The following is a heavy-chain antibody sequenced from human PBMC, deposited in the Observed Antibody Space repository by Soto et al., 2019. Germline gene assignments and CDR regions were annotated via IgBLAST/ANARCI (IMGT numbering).Heavy chain of an antibody. CDR2: INPSGGST. J-gene: IGHJ6*02. Sequence: ASVKVSCKASGYTFTSYYMHWVRQAPGQGLEWMGIINPSGGSTNYAQKFQGRVTITADESTSTAYMELSSLRSEDTAVYYCARMGYSSSSPYYYGMDVWGQGTTVTVSS. D-gene: IGHD6-13*01. V-gene: IGHV1-46*01. CDR3: ARMGYSSSSPYYYGMDV. CDR1: GYTFTSYY.